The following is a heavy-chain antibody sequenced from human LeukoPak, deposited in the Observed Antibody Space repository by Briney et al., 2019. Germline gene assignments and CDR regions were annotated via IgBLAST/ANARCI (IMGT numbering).Heavy chain of an antibody. CDR1: GFTLSRYW. D-gene: IGHD7-27*01. CDR3: ARLPGSYYDY. V-gene: IGHV3-74*01. CDR2: INSDGSST. J-gene: IGHJ4*02. Sequence: GGSLRLSCAASGFTLSRYWMYWVRQAPGKGLVWVSRINSDGSSTSHANSVKGRFTISRDNAKNTLYLQMSSLRAEDTAVYYCARLPGSYYDYWGQGTLVTVSS.